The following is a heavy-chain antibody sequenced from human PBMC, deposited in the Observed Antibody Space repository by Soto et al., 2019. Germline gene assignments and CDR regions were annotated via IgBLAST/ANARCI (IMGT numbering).Heavy chain of an antibody. J-gene: IGHJ4*02. Sequence: SETLSLTCDVYGGSFSGYIWTWIRQTPGKGLQWIGQINHSGSANYNPSLKSRVTISVHTSNSQFSLELSSVTAADTAVYYCGRGLFTGGRYWGGGNYFDPWAQGTQVTVSS. CDR3: GRGLFTGGRYWGGGNYFDP. CDR1: GGSFSGYI. D-gene: IGHD2-8*02. CDR2: INHSGSA. V-gene: IGHV4-34*01.